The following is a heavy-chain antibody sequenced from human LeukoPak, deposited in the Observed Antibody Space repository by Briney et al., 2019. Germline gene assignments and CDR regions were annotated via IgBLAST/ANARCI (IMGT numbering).Heavy chain of an antibody. CDR2: ISYDGSDK. D-gene: IGHD6-19*01. Sequence: GGSLRLSCAASGFIFSSYAMSWARQAPGKGLEWVAVISYDGSDKNYADSVKGRFTISRDNSKNTLYLQMNSLRADDTAVYYCARAVYRSGGYYFDYWGQGTLVIVSS. CDR3: ARAVYRSGGYYFDY. J-gene: IGHJ4*02. V-gene: IGHV3-30*04. CDR1: GFIFSSYA.